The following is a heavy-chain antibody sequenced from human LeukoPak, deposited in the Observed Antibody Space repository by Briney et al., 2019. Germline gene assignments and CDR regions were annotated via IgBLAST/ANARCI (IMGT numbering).Heavy chain of an antibody. CDR1: GYTFTSYG. J-gene: IGHJ4*02. V-gene: IGHV1-18*01. CDR2: ISAYNGNT. Sequence: ASVKVSCKASGYTFTSYGISWVRQAPGQGLEWMGWISAYNGNTNYAQKLQGRVTMTTDTSTSTAYMELRSLRSDDTAVYYCARYHLRFLEWLSFDYWGQGTLVTVSS. D-gene: IGHD3-3*01. CDR3: ARYHLRFLEWLSFDY.